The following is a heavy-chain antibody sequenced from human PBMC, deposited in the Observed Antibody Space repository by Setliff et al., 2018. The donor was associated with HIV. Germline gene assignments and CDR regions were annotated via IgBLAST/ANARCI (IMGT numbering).Heavy chain of an antibody. V-gene: IGHV4-59*11. J-gene: IGHJ5*02. D-gene: IGHD3-22*01. CDR1: GGSISSHY. Sequence: PSETLSLTCTVSGGSISSHYWSWIRQPPGKGLEWIGYIYYSGSTNYNPSLKSRVTISVDTSKNQFSLKLSSVTAADTAVYYCARDRRYYDSSGYWYNWFDPWGQGTLVTVSS. CDR2: IYYSGST. CDR3: ARDRRYYDSSGYWYNWFDP.